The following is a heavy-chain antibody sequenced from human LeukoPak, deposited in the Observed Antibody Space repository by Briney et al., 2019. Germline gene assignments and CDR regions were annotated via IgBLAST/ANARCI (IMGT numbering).Heavy chain of an antibody. J-gene: IGHJ5*02. CDR3: ARDRPYYYGSGSYSRFDP. CDR2: ISSSGSTI. Sequence: GGSLRLSCAASGFTFSSYEMNWVRQAPGKGLEWVSYISSSGSTIYYADSVKGRFTISRDNAKNSLYLQMNSLRAEDTAVYYCARDRPYYYGSGSYSRFDPWGQGTLVTVSS. D-gene: IGHD3-10*01. CDR1: GFTFSSYE. V-gene: IGHV3-48*03.